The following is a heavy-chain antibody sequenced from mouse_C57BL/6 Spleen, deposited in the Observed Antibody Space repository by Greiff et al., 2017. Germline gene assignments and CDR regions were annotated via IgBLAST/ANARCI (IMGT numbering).Heavy chain of an antibody. D-gene: IGHD2-5*01. V-gene: IGHV1-61*01. CDR3: ASSNYYAMDY. CDR2: IYPSDSET. J-gene: IGHJ4*01. CDR1: GYTFTSYW. Sequence: QVQLQQPGAELVRPGSSVKLSCKASGYTFTSYWMDWVKQRPGQGLEWIGNIYPSDSETHYNQKFKDKATLTVDKSSSTAYMQLSSLTSEDSAVYYCASSNYYAMDYWCQGTSVTVSS.